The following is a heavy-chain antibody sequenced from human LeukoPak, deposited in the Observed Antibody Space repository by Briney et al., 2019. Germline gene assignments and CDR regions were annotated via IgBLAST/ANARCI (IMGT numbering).Heavy chain of an antibody. D-gene: IGHD5-24*01. CDR3: ARDFRTQLDGYSPPYHFDY. CDR1: ALSFTIQC. J-gene: IGHJ4*02. CDR2: TDSSSSHI. Sequence: GPSLRPACAPYALSFTIQCTGCVRQPPRDGLEWVSSTDSSSSHIYYADSMKGRFTISRDNAKNSLFLQMNSLRAEDTAVYYCARDFRTQLDGYSPPYHFDYWGQGALVTVSS. V-gene: IGHV3-21*01.